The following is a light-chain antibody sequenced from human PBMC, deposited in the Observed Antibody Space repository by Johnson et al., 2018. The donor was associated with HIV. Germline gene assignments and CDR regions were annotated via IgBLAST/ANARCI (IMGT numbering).Light chain of an antibody. CDR2: DNN. CDR3: GTWDSSLSAGGYV. CDR1: SSNIGNNY. Sequence: QPVLTQPPSVSAAPGQKVTISCSGSSSNIGNNYVSWYQQFPGTAPKLLIYDNNKRPSGIPDRFSGSKSGTSATLGITGLQTGAEADYFCGTWDSSLSAGGYVFGTGTKVTVL. V-gene: IGLV1-51*01. J-gene: IGLJ1*01.